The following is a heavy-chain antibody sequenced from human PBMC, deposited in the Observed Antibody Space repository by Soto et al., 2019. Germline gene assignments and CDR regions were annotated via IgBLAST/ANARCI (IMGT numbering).Heavy chain of an antibody. D-gene: IGHD4-17*01. V-gene: IGHV3-30-3*01. CDR3: ARETTWMFDY. Sequence: QVQLVESGGGVVQPGRSLRLSCAASGFTFSSYAMHWVRQAPGKGLEWVAVISYDGSYKYYADSVKGRFTISRDNSKNTLYLQMNSLRAEDTAVYYCARETTWMFDYWGQGTLVTVSS. CDR2: ISYDGSYK. CDR1: GFTFSSYA. J-gene: IGHJ4*02.